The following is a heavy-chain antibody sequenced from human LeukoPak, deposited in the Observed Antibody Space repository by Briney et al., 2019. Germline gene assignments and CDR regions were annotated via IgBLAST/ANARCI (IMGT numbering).Heavy chain of an antibody. CDR2: INWYYGTT. CDR1: GFTFDDYA. Sequence: GGSLTLTCAASGFTFDDYAMSWVRQAPGKGLEWVSGINWYYGTTDYADSVKGIFTISRDNAKNSLYLQMNSLRPEDTALYYCAREPLLDNYYSYMDVWGKGTTVTVFS. D-gene: IGHD1-26*01. V-gene: IGHV3-20*04. J-gene: IGHJ6*03. CDR3: AREPLLDNYYSYMDV.